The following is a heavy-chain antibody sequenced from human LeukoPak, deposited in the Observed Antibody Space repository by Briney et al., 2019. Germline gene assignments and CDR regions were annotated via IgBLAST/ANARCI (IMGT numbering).Heavy chain of an antibody. CDR3: ARVGPTYYYDSSALPLDY. CDR1: GYSFLTYG. J-gene: IGHJ4*02. D-gene: IGHD3-22*01. Sequence: ASVKVSCKASGYSFLTYGISWARQAPGQGLEWMGWISTYNGHTNHVQKLQDRVTMTTDTSTSTAYMELRSLRFDDTAVYYCARVGPTYYYDSSALPLDYWGQGTLVTVSS. V-gene: IGHV1-18*01. CDR2: ISTYNGHT.